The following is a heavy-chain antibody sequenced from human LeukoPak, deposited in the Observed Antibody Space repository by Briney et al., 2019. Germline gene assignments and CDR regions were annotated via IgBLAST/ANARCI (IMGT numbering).Heavy chain of an antibody. Sequence: GGSLRLSCAASGFTFSSYAMHWVRQAPGKGLEWVAVISYDGSNKYYADSVKGRFTISRDNSKNTLYLQMNSLRAEDTAVYYCAREYSGYENLDYWGQGTLVTVSS. D-gene: IGHD5-12*01. CDR1: GFTFSSYA. V-gene: IGHV3-30-3*01. CDR3: AREYSGYENLDY. J-gene: IGHJ4*02. CDR2: ISYDGSNK.